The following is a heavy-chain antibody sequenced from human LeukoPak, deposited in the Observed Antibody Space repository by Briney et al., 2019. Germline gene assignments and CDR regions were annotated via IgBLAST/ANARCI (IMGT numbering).Heavy chain of an antibody. D-gene: IGHD2-15*01. J-gene: IGHJ6*02. Sequence: SETLPLTCTVSGGSISSYYWSWIRQPPGKGLEWIGYIYYSGSTNYNPSLKSRVTISVDTSKNQFSLKLSSVTAADTAVYYCARGEVVVAATSSYYYGMDVWGQGTTVTVSS. CDR3: ARGEVVVAATSSYYYGMDV. CDR1: GGSISSYY. V-gene: IGHV4-59*01. CDR2: IYYSGST.